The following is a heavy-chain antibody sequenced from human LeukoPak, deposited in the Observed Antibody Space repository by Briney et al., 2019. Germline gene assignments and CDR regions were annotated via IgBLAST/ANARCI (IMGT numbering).Heavy chain of an antibody. J-gene: IGHJ4*02. Sequence: KQSQTLSLTCALSGDSVSSNSAAWNWIRQSPSRGLEWLGRTYYRSKWYNDYAVSVKSRITINPDTSKNQFSLQLNSVTPEDTAVYYCARAQLSAQQLERTPKAVLRDLDYWGQGTLVTVSS. CDR2: TYYRSKWYN. CDR3: ARAQLSAQQLERTPKAVLRDLDY. D-gene: IGHD6-13*01. V-gene: IGHV6-1*01. CDR1: GDSVSSNSAA.